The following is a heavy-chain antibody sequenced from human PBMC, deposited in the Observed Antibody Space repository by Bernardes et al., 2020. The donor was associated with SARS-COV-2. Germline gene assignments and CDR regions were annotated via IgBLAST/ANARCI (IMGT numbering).Heavy chain of an antibody. CDR2: INPNSGGT. D-gene: IGHD2-21*02. V-gene: IGHV1-2*02. CDR3: SRVDDGGNSPSFDY. CDR1: GYTFTGYY. J-gene: IGHJ4*02. Sequence: ASVKVSCKASGYTFTGYYMHWVRQAPGQGLEWMGWINPNSGGTYYAQKFQGRVTMTRDTYISTAYMELSRLRSEDTAVYYCSRVDDGGNSPSFDYWGQGTLVTISS.